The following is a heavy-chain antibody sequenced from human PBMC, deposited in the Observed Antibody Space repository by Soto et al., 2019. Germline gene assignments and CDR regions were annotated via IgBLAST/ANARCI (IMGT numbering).Heavy chain of an antibody. CDR2: ISSSIRTI. J-gene: IGHJ4*02. CDR3: ARDPLYGDPTNYFDY. Sequence: GGSLRLSCAASGFTFSSYSMNGGRQAPGKGLEGVSYISSSIRTIYYAGSVKGRFTISRDNAKNSLYLQMNSLRAEDTAVYYCARDPLYGDPTNYFDYWGQGTLVTVSS. CDR1: GFTFSSYS. V-gene: IGHV3-48*01. D-gene: IGHD4-17*01.